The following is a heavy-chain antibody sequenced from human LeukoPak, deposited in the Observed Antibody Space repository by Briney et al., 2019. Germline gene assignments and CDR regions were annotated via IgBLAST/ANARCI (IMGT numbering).Heavy chain of an antibody. CDR2: IDTGNGNT. CDR1: GYTFTNYA. CDR3: ARRYCSNDVCYTDAFDI. D-gene: IGHD2-8*01. Sequence: ASVKVSCKASGYTFTNYAMHWVRQAPGQRLEWLGWIDTGNGNTKYSQKFQGRVTITRDTSASTAYMELSSLRSEDTAVYYCARRYCSNDVCYTDAFDIWGQGTRVTVSS. J-gene: IGHJ3*02. V-gene: IGHV1-3*04.